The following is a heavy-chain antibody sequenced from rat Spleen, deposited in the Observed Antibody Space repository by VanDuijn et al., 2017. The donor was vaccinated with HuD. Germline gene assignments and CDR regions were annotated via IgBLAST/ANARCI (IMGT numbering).Heavy chain of an antibody. V-gene: IGHV2-72*01. Sequence: QVQLKESGPGLMQSSETLSLPCTVSGFSLTTNGVGWLRQPLGRGFMWMGTIWPSGSTNYNLAVQSRLSISRDTSKSQVFLKMDSLQPEDTGTYYCAKAAVATSCYFDYWGQGVMVTVSS. J-gene: IGHJ2*01. CDR3: AKAAVATSCYFDY. CDR2: IWPSGST. D-gene: IGHD1-8*01. CDR1: GFSLTTNG.